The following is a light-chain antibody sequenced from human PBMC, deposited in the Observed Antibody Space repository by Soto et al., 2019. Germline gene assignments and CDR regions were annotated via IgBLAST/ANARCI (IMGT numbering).Light chain of an antibody. CDR1: QSVSSWY. CDR3: QQYGNSRCT. J-gene: IGKJ1*01. V-gene: IGKV3-20*01. CDR2: GAS. Sequence: EIVWTQSPGTLSLSPGERATLSCSASQSVSSWYLAWDQQKPGQAPRLLISGASTRATVIPDRFSGSGSGTDFTLTSSRLEPKDLAVYYCQQYGNSRCTFGQGTKVEIK.